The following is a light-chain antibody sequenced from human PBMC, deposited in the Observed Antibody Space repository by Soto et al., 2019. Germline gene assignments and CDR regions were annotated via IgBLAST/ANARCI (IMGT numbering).Light chain of an antibody. CDR2: DAS. J-gene: IGKJ1*01. CDR3: QQYNSYSPWT. V-gene: IGKV1-5*01. Sequence: TPSPDSLPVSLGERATITCRSSECLLFSSNNKNFLAWYQQKPGKAPKLLIYDASSLESGVPSRFSGSGSGTEFTLTISSLQPDDFATYYCQQYNSYSPWTFGQGTKVDIK. CDR1: ECLLFSSNNKNF.